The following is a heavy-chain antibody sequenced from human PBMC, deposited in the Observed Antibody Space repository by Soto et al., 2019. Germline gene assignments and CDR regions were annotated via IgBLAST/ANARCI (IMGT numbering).Heavy chain of an antibody. V-gene: IGHV1-69*13. J-gene: IGHJ6*02. CDR1: GGTFSNYA. CDR3: ARVLGSSTYYYGMDV. CDR2: IIPIFSTV. D-gene: IGHD6-6*01. Sequence: ASVKVSCKASGGTFSNYAINWVRQAPGQGLEWMGGIIPIFSTVNYPQRFQGRVTMTADESTSTAYMELNSLRAEDTAVYHCARVLGSSTYYYGMDVWGQGTTVTVSS.